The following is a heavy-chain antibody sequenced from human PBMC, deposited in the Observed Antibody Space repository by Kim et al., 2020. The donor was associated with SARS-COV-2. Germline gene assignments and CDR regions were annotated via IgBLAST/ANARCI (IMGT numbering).Heavy chain of an antibody. J-gene: IGHJ4*02. CDR2: INHSGST. Sequence: SETLSLTCAVYGGSFSGYYWSWIRQPPGKGLEWIGEINHSGSTNYNPSLKSRVTISVDTSKNQFSLKLSSVTAADTAVYYCARGWSIRGYSYGYGVVYFDYWGQGTLVTVSS. CDR3: ARGWSIRGYSYGYGVVYFDY. V-gene: IGHV4-34*01. CDR1: GGSFSGYY. D-gene: IGHD5-18*01.